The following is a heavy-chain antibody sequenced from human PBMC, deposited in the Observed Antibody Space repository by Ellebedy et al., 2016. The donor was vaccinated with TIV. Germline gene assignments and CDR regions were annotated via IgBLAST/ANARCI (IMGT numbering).Heavy chain of an antibody. V-gene: IGHV3-53*01. CDR3: ARDMFVYSSSRYPLDY. D-gene: IGHD6-13*01. Sequence: GGSLRLSCAASGFTVSNTYMGWVRQAPGKGLDWVSTIYSSGGTYYAGSVKGRFTISRDNSKNTLYLQMNSLRAEDTAVYYCARDMFVYSSSRYPLDYWGQGTLVTVSS. J-gene: IGHJ4*02. CDR1: GFTVSNTY. CDR2: IYSSGGT.